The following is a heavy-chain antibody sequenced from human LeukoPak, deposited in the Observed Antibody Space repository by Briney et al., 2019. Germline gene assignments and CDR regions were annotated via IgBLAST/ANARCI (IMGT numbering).Heavy chain of an antibody. CDR2: IKSKTDGGTT. J-gene: IGHJ4*02. CDR1: GFTFSNAW. Sequence: TSGGSLRLSCAASGFTFSNAWMNWVRQAPGKGLEWVGRIKSKTDGGTTDYAAPVKGRFTISRDDSKNTLYLQMNSLKTEDTAVYYCAKEWQSGYYHVDYWGQGTPVTVSS. CDR3: AKEWQSGYYHVDY. V-gene: IGHV3-15*07. D-gene: IGHD3-22*01.